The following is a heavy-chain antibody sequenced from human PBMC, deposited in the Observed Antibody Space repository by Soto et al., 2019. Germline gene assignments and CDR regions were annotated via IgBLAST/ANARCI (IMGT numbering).Heavy chain of an antibody. CDR1: GGSISSGGYY. CDR3: ARGYYDFWSGSLYYYYGMDV. Sequence: QVQLQESGPGLVKPSQTLSLTCTVSGGSISSGGYYWSWIRQHPGKGLEWIGYIYYSGSTYYNPSRKSRVTISVDTSQNQFSLKLSSVTAADTAVYYCARGYYDFWSGSLYYYYGMDVWGQGTTVTVSS. CDR2: IYYSGST. V-gene: IGHV4-31*03. D-gene: IGHD3-3*01. J-gene: IGHJ6*02.